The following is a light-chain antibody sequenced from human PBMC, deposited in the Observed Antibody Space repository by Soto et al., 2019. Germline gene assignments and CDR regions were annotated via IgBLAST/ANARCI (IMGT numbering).Light chain of an antibody. J-gene: IGKJ1*01. V-gene: IGKV3-15*01. CDR2: GAS. CDR3: QQYNDWPGT. CDR1: HSVGSN. Sequence: EIVMTQSPATLSVSPGEEATLSCRGSHSVGSNLAWCQLKPGQAPRLLVYGASTRATGIPARFRGSGSGTEYTLSISSLQSEDFAVYYCQQYNDWPGTFGQGTKVDIK.